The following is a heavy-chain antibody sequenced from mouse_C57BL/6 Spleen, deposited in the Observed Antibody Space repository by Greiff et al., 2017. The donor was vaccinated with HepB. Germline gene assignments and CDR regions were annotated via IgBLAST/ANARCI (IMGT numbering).Heavy chain of an antibody. J-gene: IGHJ1*03. CDR3: ARSNWDGYFDV. CDR1: GFTFTDYY. CDR2: IRNKANGYTT. Sequence: EVQVVESGGGLVQPGGSLSLSCAASGFTFTDYYMSWVRQPPGKALEWLGFIRNKANGYTTEYSASVKGRFTISRDNSQSILYLQMNALRAEDSATYYCARSNWDGYFDVWGTGTTVTVSS. V-gene: IGHV7-3*01. D-gene: IGHD4-1*01.